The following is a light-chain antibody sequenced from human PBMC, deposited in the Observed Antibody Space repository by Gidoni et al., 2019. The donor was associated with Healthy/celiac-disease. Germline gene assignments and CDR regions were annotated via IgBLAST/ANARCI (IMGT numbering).Light chain of an antibody. J-gene: IGKJ4*01. CDR2: GAS. CDR1: QSVSSSY. V-gene: IGKV3-20*01. Sequence: VLTQSPCTLSLSPGERATLSCRASQSVSSSYLAWYQQKPGQAPRLLIYGASRRATGIPDRCSGSGSGTDFTLTISRLEPEDFAGYYCQQYGSSPLTFGGGTKVEIK. CDR3: QQYGSSPLT.